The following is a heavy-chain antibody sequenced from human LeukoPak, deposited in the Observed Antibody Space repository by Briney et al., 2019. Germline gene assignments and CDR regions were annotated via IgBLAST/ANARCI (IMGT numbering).Heavy chain of an antibody. J-gene: IGHJ3*02. D-gene: IGHD6-13*01. CDR3: ARDPRNSSNWPDAFDI. CDR1: GFTFSSYA. CDR2: ISYDGSNK. V-gene: IGHV3-30-3*01. Sequence: GSLRLSCAASGFTFSSYAMHWVRQAPGKGLEWVAVISYDGSNKYYADSVKGRFTISRDNSKNTLYLQMNSLRAEDTAVYYCARDPRNSSNWPDAFDIWGQGTRVTVFS.